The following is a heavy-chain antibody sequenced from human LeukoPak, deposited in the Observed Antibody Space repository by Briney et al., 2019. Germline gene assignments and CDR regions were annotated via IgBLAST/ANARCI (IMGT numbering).Heavy chain of an antibody. D-gene: IGHD1-26*01. J-gene: IGHJ6*03. V-gene: IGHV1-18*01. CDR2: ISAYNGNT. CDR3: ARGRNSGSSDYYYYYMDV. CDR1: GYTFTSNG. Sequence: ASVKVSCKASGYTFTSNGISWVRQAPGQGLEWMGWISAYNGNTNYAQKLQGRVTMTTDTSTSTAYMELRSLRSDDTAVYYCARGRNSGSSDYYYYYMDVWGKGTTVTVSS.